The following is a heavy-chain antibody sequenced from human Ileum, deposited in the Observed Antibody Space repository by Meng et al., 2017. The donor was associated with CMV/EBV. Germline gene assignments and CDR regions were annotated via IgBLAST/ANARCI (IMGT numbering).Heavy chain of an antibody. Sequence: CAASGFTFSSNAMGWARQAPGKGLEWVSTISGSGGSIYYADSVKGRFTISRDNSKNTLYLQMNILRAEDTAVYYCAIQGYETRSVGYWGQGTLVTVSS. V-gene: IGHV3-23*01. CDR3: AIQGYETRSVGY. J-gene: IGHJ4*02. D-gene: IGHD5-12*01. CDR1: GFTFSSNA. CDR2: ISGSGGSI.